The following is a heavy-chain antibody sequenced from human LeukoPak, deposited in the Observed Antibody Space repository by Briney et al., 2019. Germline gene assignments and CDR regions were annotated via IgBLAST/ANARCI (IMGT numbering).Heavy chain of an antibody. J-gene: IGHJ4*02. V-gene: IGHV1-69*04. D-gene: IGHD3-22*01. CDR1: GGTFSSYA. CDR3: ARTSGYYYDSIVY. CDR2: IIPILGIA. Sequence: SVKVSCKASGGTFSSYAISWVRQAPGQGLEWMGRIIPILGIANYAQKFQGRVTITADKSTSTAHMELSSLRSEDTAVYYCARTSGYYYDSIVYWGQGTLVTVSS.